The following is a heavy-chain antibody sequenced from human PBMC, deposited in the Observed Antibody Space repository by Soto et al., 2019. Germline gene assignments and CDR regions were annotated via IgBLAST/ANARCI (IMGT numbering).Heavy chain of an antibody. J-gene: IGHJ4*02. V-gene: IGHV1-46*01. CDR1: GYTFTSYY. CDR3: ARGGIAVAGEDY. Sequence: QVQLVQSGAEVKKPGASVKVSCKASGYTFTSYYMHWVRQAPGQGLEWMGIINPSGGSTSYAQKFQGRVTMTSDTSTSTVYMELSSLRSDDTAVYYCARGGIAVAGEDYWGQGTLVTVSS. CDR2: INPSGGST. D-gene: IGHD6-19*01.